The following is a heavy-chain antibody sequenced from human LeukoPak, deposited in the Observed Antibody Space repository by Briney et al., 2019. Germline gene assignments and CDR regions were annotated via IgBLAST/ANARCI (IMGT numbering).Heavy chain of an antibody. D-gene: IGHD6-6*01. V-gene: IGHV4-34*01. CDR1: GGSFSGYY. CDR3: ARDLVLGSAFDI. CDR2: INHSGST. J-gene: IGHJ3*02. Sequence: SETLSLTCAVYGGSFSGYYWSWIRQPPGKGLEWIGEINHSGSTYYNPSLKSRVTISVDTSKNQFSLKLSSVTAADTAVYYCARDLVLGSAFDIWGQGTMVTVSS.